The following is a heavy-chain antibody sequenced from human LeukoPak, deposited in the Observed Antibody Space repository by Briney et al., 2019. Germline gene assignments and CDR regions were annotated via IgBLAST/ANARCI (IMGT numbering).Heavy chain of an antibody. CDR2: IYVTGST. Sequence: SETLSLTCIVSGGSIGTYYWSWIRQSPGKGLEWIGYIYVTGSTRYDPYLQSRVTISVDTSRNQFFLKMSSVTAADTAVYYCARHIGGGIEDMDVWGTGTKVTVSS. D-gene: IGHD3-16*02. CDR1: GGSIGTYY. CDR3: ARHIGGGIEDMDV. V-gene: IGHV4-59*08. J-gene: IGHJ6*03.